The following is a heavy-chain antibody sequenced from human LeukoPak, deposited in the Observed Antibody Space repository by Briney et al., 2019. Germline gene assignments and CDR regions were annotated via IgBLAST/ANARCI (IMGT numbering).Heavy chain of an antibody. CDR3: ARGGGLNV. J-gene: IGHJ6*02. CDR1: GFTFSSYW. CDR2: INHNGNVN. D-gene: IGHD3-16*01. Sequence: GGSLRLSCAASGFTFSSYWMNWARQAPGKGLEWVASINHNGNVNYYVDSVKGRFTISRDNAKNSLYLQMSNLRAEDTAVYFCARGGGLNVWGQGATVTVSS. V-gene: IGHV3-7*03.